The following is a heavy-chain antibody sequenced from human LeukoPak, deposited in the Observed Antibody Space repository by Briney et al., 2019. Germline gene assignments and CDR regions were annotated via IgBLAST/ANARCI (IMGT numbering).Heavy chain of an antibody. CDR1: GFTFSSYW. V-gene: IGHV3-74*01. Sequence: PGGSLRLSCAASGFTFSSYWMHWVRQAPGKGLVWVSRINSDGSSTSYADSVKGRFTISRDNAKNSVYLQMHSLRVDDTAMYYCAREWDVWGKGTTVTVSS. J-gene: IGHJ6*04. CDR3: AREWDV. CDR2: INSDGSST. D-gene: IGHD3-3*01.